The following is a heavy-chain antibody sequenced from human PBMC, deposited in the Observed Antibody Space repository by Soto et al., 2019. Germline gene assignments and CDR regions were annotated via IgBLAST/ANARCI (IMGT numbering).Heavy chain of an antibody. Sequence: GGSLRLSCTASGFTFGDYAMSWVRQAPGKGLEWVGFIRSKAYGGTAEYAASVKGRFTISRDDSKSTAYLQMNSLKTEDTAVYYCTRDGNYYDSSGYYYSLDYYYYGMDVWGQGTTVTVSS. V-gene: IGHV3-49*04. D-gene: IGHD3-22*01. J-gene: IGHJ6*02. CDR1: GFTFGDYA. CDR3: TRDGNYYDSSGYYYSLDYYYYGMDV. CDR2: IRSKAYGGTA.